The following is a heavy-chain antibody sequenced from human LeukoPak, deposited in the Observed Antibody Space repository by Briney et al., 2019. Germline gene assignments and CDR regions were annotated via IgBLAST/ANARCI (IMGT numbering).Heavy chain of an antibody. CDR3: ARSMVRGNKHAFDI. D-gene: IGHD3-10*01. J-gene: IGHJ3*02. CDR2: IYYSGST. V-gene: IGHV4-39*07. CDR1: GGSVSSSSYS. Sequence: KASETLSLTCTVSGGSVSSSSYSWGWIRQPPGKGLEWIGSIYYSGSTYYNPSLKSRVTISVDTSKNQFSLKLSSVTAADTAVYYCARSMVRGNKHAFDIWGQGTMVTVSS.